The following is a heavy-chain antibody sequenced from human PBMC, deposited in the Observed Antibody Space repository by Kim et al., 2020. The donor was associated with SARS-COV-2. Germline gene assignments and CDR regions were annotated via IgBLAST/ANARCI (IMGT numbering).Heavy chain of an antibody. CDR1: GFTFSFYY. Sequence: GGSLRLSCAASGFTFSFYYMGWARQAPGKGLEWLANINHDGSVKAYVDSVKGRFTISSDNAKNSLFLQMNSLRAEDTAVYVCARDDTAGNLGYWGQGTLVTVSS. J-gene: IGHJ4*02. CDR3: ARDDTAGNLGY. D-gene: IGHD3-10*01. CDR2: INHDGSVK. V-gene: IGHV3-7*03.